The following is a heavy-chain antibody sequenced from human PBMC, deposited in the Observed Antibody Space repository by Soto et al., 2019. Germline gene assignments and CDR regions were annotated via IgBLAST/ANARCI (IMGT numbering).Heavy chain of an antibody. J-gene: IGHJ4*02. CDR3: GKTEGGSGWGGDF. D-gene: IGHD6-19*01. Sequence: QVQLVESGGGMVLPGRSLRLSCAAAGFSFGNYGMHWVRQAPGEGLEGVALISHDAKNAYYADSVQGRFTISRDNSKRMLYLQMNSLRPEDSGIYYCGKTEGGSGWGGDFWGQGTLVTVSS. CDR2: ISHDAKNA. V-gene: IGHV3-30*18. CDR1: GFSFGNYG.